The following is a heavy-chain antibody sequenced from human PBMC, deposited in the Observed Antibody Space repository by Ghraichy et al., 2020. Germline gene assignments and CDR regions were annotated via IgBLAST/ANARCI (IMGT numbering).Heavy chain of an antibody. V-gene: IGHV3-20*03. Sequence: VSGINKNGGSTNYADSVKGRFFISRDNTENAVYLQMNSLRAADTAVYYCAKRYTGTYYSLFDYWGQGIPFSVSS. D-gene: IGHD1-26*01. CDR3: AKRYTGTYYSLFDY. CDR2: INKNGGST. J-gene: IGHJ4*02.